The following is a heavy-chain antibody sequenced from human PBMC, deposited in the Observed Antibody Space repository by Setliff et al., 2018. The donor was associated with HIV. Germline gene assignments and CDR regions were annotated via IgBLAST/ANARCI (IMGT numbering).Heavy chain of an antibody. CDR1: GYTFLTYG. J-gene: IGHJ6*02. CDR3: ARLGSGWSDSYYYAMDV. V-gene: IGHV1-18*01. D-gene: IGHD6-19*01. Sequence: VKVSCKASGYTFLTYGISWVRQAPGHGLEWMGWISPYNGHTNYAQNFQGRVTMTTDTSTSRAYMELRSLRSDDPAAYFCARLGSGWSDSYYYAMDVWGQGTTVTVSS. CDR2: ISPYNGHT.